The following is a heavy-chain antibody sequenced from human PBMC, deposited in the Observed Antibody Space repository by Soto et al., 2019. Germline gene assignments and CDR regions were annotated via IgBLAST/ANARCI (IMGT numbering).Heavy chain of an antibody. J-gene: IGHJ6*02. Sequence: PSETLSLTCTVSGGSISSGDYYWSWIRQPPGKGLEWIGYIYYSGSTYYNPSLKSRVTISVDTSKSQFSLKLSSVTAADTAVYYCARALGEVNSGSYFYYYYGMDVWGQGTTVTVSS. CDR3: ARALGEVNSGSYFYYYYGMDV. CDR2: IYYSGST. V-gene: IGHV4-30-4*01. CDR1: GGSISSGDYY. D-gene: IGHD1-26*01.